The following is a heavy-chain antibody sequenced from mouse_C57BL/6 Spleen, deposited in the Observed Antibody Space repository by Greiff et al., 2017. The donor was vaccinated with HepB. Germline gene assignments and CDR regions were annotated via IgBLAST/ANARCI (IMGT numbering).Heavy chain of an antibody. V-gene: IGHV1-39*01. CDR3: ARWEDYRFDYAMDY. CDR1: GYSFTDYN. Sequence: EVQLVESGPELVKPGASVKISCKASGYSFTDYNMNWVKQSNGKSLEWIGVINPNYGTTSYNQKFKGKATLTVDQSSSTAYMQLNSLTSEDSAVYYCARWEDYRFDYAMDYWGQGTSVTVSS. D-gene: IGHD2-4*01. CDR2: INPNYGTT. J-gene: IGHJ4*01.